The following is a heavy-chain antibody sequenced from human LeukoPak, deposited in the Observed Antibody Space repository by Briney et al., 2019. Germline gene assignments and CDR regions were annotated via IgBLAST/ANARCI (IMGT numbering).Heavy chain of an antibody. D-gene: IGHD3-9*01. CDR3: ARSEGDRYFDWSDAFDI. CDR1: GFTFTTYW. V-gene: IGHV3-7*01. Sequence: GGSLRLSCAASGFTFTTYWMTWVRQAPGKGLEWVANINQDGSEKYFVDSVKGRFTISRDNSENTLYLQMGSLRAENMAVYYCARSEGDRYFDWSDAFDIWGQGTMVTVSS. CDR2: INQDGSEK. J-gene: IGHJ3*02.